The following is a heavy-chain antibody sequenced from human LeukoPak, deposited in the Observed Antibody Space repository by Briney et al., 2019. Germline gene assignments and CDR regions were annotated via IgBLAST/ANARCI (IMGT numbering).Heavy chain of an antibody. Sequence: SETLSLTCTVSGGSFSSGGYYWSWIRQPPGKGLEWIGYIYHSGSTYYNPSLKSRVTISVDRSKNQFSLKLSSVTAADTAVYYCARAWYYYGSGSSYYFDYWGRGTLVTVSS. CDR1: GGSFSSGGYY. CDR2: IYHSGST. V-gene: IGHV4-30-2*01. D-gene: IGHD3-10*01. CDR3: ARAWYYYGSGSSYYFDY. J-gene: IGHJ4*02.